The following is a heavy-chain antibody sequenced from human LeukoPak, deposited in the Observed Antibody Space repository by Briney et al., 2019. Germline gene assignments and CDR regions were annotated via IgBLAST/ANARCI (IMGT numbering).Heavy chain of an antibody. CDR1: GYIFSNYG. J-gene: IGHJ4*02. Sequence: ASVKVSCKASGYIFSNYGISWVRQAPGQGLEWMGIINPSDRSTSYAQKFQGRVTMTTDTSTNAAYMELRSLRSDDTAVYYCAREMAVAGSGVIDSWGQGTLVTVSS. CDR3: AREMAVAGSGVIDS. V-gene: IGHV1-18*01. D-gene: IGHD6-19*01. CDR2: INPSDRST.